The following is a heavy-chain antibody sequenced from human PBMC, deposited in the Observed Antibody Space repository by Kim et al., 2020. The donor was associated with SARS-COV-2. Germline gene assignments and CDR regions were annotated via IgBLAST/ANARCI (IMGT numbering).Heavy chain of an antibody. D-gene: IGHD2-2*01. V-gene: IGHV1-8*01. J-gene: IGHJ5*02. CDR3: AIGPACSSFSCPYWFDP. CDR1: GYTFTNYD. CDR2: MNPNSGNT. Sequence: ASVKVSCKPSGYTFTNYDINWVRQATGQGLEWMGWMNPNSGNTGYAQKFQGRVTMTRNTSISTAYMELSSLRSEDTAVYYCAIGPACSSFSCPYWFDPWGQGTLVTVSS.